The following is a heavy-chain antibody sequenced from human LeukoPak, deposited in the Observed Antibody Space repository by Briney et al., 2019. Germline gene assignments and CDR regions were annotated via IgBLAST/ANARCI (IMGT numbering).Heavy chain of an antibody. Sequence: TGGSLRLSCAASGFTFSSYSMNWVRQAPGKGLEWVSSISSSSSYIYYADSVKGRFTISRDNAKNSLYLQMNSLRAEDTAVYYCARDRSYGDAFDIWGQGTMVTVSS. J-gene: IGHJ3*02. CDR3: ARDRSYGDAFDI. V-gene: IGHV3-21*01. D-gene: IGHD5-18*01. CDR2: ISSSSSYI. CDR1: GFTFSSYS.